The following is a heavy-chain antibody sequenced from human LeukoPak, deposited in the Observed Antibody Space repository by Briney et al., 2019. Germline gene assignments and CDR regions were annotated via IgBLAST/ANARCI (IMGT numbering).Heavy chain of an antibody. V-gene: IGHV4-39*01. D-gene: IGHD6-13*01. CDR2: IYYSGST. Sequence: SETLSLTCTVSGGSISRSSYYWGWIRQPPGKGLEWIGSIYYSGSTFYNPSLKSRVTISVETSKDQFSVTLRSVTAADTAPYYCARLSEQPGYNWFDPWGQGTLVTVSA. CDR1: GGSISRSSYY. J-gene: IGHJ5*02. CDR3: ARLSEQPGYNWFDP.